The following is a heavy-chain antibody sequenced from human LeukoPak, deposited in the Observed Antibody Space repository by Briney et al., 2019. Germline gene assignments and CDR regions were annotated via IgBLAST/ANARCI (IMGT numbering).Heavy chain of an antibody. CDR2: IYYSGST. Sequence: PSETLSLTCTVSGGSVNSGSYYWNWIRQPPGKGLEWIGYIYYSGSTNYNPSLKSRVTISVDTSKNQFSLKLSPVTAADTAVYYCARHYDFWSGSPGDYFDYWGQGTLVTVSS. CDR1: GGSVNSGSYY. J-gene: IGHJ4*02. V-gene: IGHV4-61*01. D-gene: IGHD3-3*01. CDR3: ARHYDFWSGSPGDYFDY.